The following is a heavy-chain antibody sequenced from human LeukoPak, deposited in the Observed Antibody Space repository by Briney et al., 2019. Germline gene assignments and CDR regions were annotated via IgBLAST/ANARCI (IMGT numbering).Heavy chain of an antibody. Sequence: GGSLRLSCAASGFTFSSYGMHWVRQAPGKGLEWVAVISYDGSNKYYADSVRGRFTISRDNTKNTLYLQMNSLRAEDTAVYYCAKDTARYYYDSSGYCPLDDYWGQGTLVTVSS. D-gene: IGHD3-22*01. CDR1: GFTFSSYG. CDR3: AKDTARYYYDSSGYCPLDDY. CDR2: ISYDGSNK. J-gene: IGHJ4*02. V-gene: IGHV3-30*18.